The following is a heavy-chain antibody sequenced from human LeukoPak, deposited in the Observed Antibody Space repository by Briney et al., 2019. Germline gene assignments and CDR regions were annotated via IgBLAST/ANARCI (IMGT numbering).Heavy chain of an antibody. CDR1: GFTFSDYY. Sequence: PGGSLRLSCAASGFTFSDYYMSWIRQAPGKGLEWVSYISSSGSTIYYADSVKGRFTISRDNAKNSLYLQMNSLRAEDTAVYYCARAGIPGYYYYMDVWGKGTTVTVSS. V-gene: IGHV3-11*04. CDR2: ISSSGSTI. J-gene: IGHJ6*03. CDR3: ARAGIPGYYYYMDV.